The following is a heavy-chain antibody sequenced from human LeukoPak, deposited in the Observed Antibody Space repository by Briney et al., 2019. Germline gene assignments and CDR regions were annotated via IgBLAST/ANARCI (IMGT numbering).Heavy chain of an antibody. CDR2: IYTSGST. CDR3: ARERHVVVAATTFDY. CDR1: GFSLSVYG. Sequence: GSLRLSCAASGFSLSVYGMNWVRQAPGKGLEWIGRIYTSGSTNYNPSLKSRVTMSVDTSKNQFSLKLSSVTAADTAVYYCARERHVVVAATTFDYWGQGTLVTVSS. D-gene: IGHD2-15*01. V-gene: IGHV4-4*07. J-gene: IGHJ4*02.